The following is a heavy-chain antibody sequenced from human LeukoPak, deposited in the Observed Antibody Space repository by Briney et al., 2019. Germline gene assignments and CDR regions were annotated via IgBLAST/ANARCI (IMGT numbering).Heavy chain of an antibody. CDR1: GYTFTSYA. V-gene: IGHV1-3*01. CDR3: ARAGMDYYGSGSYYLNLDY. CDR2: INAGNGNT. J-gene: IGHJ4*02. D-gene: IGHD3-10*01. Sequence: EASVKVSCKASGYTFTSYAMHWVRQAPGQRLEWMGWINAGNGNTKYSQKFQGRVTITRDTSASTAYMELSSLRSEDTAVYYCARAGMDYYGSGSYYLNLDYWGQGTLVTVSS.